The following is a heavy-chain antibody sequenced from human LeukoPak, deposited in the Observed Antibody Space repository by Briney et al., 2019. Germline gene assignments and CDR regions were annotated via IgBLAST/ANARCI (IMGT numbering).Heavy chain of an antibody. V-gene: IGHV4-59*08. CDR3: ARWEESDGFDI. CDR1: GGSIGSHY. Sequence: KPSETLSLTCTVSGGSIGSHYWTWIRQTPGKGLEWIGYVYDIGSTKYNPSLKSRVTISVDTSKNQFSLKLSSVTASDTAVYYCARWEESDGFDIWGQGTMVTVSS. CDR2: VYDIGST. J-gene: IGHJ3*02. D-gene: IGHD1-26*01.